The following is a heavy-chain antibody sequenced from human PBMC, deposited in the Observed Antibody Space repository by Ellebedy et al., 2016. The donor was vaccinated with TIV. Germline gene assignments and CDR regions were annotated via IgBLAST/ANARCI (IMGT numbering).Heavy chain of an antibody. CDR2: IYPGDSDT. CDR1: GYTFTSYW. Sequence: GESLKISXKGSGYTFTSYWIAWVRQMPGKGLEWMGIIYPGDSDTRYSPSFQGQVTISADKSISTAYLQWSSLKASDTAKYYCASRGVRDGYNWGVYFDYWGQGTLVTVSS. V-gene: IGHV5-51*01. D-gene: IGHD5-24*01. CDR3: ASRGVRDGYNWGVYFDY. J-gene: IGHJ4*02.